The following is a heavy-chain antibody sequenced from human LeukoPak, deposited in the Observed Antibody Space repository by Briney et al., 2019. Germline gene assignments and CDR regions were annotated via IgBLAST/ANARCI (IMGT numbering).Heavy chain of an antibody. J-gene: IGHJ4*02. D-gene: IGHD3-22*01. CDR1: GFTFSSYA. Sequence: GGSLRLSCAASGFTFSSYAMSWVRQAPGKWLEWVSAISGSGGSTYYADSVKGRFTISRDNSKNTLYLQMNSLRAEDTAVYYCVKAGITMIVVVPTVDYWGQGTLVTVSS. CDR3: VKAGITMIVVVPTVDY. V-gene: IGHV3-23*01. CDR2: ISGSGGST.